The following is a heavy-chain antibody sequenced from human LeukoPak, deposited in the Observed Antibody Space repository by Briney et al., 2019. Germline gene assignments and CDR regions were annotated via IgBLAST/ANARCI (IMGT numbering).Heavy chain of an antibody. V-gene: IGHV1-18*04. D-gene: IGHD2-15*01. Sequence: ASVKVSCKASGYTFTSYYMHWVRQAPGQGLEWMGWISAYNGNTNYAQKLQGRVTMTTDTSTSTAYMELRSLRSDDTAVYYCARDLEGSGTFDYWGQGTLVTVSS. CDR2: ISAYNGNT. CDR1: GYTFTSYY. J-gene: IGHJ4*02. CDR3: ARDLEGSGTFDY.